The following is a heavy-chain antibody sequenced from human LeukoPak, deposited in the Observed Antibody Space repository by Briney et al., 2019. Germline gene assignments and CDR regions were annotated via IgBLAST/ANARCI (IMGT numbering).Heavy chain of an antibody. CDR3: ARVRYYYDSSGYYLADY. Sequence: PGGSLRLSCAASGFTFSDYYMSWIRHAPGKGLEWVSYISSSGSTIYYADSVKGRFTISRDNAKNSLYLQMNSLRAEDTAVYYCARVRYYYDSSGYYLADYWGQGTLVTVSS. CDR1: GFTFSDYY. J-gene: IGHJ4*02. V-gene: IGHV3-11*01. D-gene: IGHD3-22*01. CDR2: ISSSGSTI.